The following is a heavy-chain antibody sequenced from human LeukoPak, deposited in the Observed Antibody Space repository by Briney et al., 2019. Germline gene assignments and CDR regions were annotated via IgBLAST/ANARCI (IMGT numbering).Heavy chain of an antibody. CDR2: IIPIFGTA. CDR1: ARTFSSYA. Sequence: SVKVSCKASARTFSSYAISWVRQAPGQGLEWMGRIIPIFGTANYAQKFQGRVTITADKSTSTAYMELSSLRSEDTAVYYCAKEPASRLSGYYYMDVWGKGTTVTVSS. D-gene: IGHD2/OR15-2a*01. V-gene: IGHV1-69*06. J-gene: IGHJ6*03. CDR3: AKEPASRLSGYYYMDV.